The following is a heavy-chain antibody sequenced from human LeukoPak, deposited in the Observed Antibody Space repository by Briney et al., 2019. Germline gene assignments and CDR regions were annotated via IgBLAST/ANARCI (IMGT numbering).Heavy chain of an antibody. J-gene: IGHJ4*02. CDR3: AREGPRGNSQFDY. D-gene: IGHD2/OR15-2a*01. Sequence: PGGSLRLSCAASGFTSSRYWMHWVRQAPGKGLEWVALIWYDGSNKYYTDSVKGRLTISRDNSKNTLYLQMNSLRAEDTAIYYCAREGPRGNSQFDYWGQGTLVTVSS. CDR2: IWYDGSNK. CDR1: GFTSSRYW. V-gene: IGHV3-33*08.